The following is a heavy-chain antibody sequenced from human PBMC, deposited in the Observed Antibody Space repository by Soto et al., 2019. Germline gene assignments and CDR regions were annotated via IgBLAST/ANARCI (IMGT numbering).Heavy chain of an antibody. D-gene: IGHD2-15*01. Sequence: QVQLVQSGAEVKKPGASVKVSCKASGYTFTSYGISWVRQAPGQGLEWMGWISAYNSNTNYSQKLQGRVTMTTDTSTSTAYMELRSLRSDDTAVYYCARDRVGRYCSGGSCYLPDYWGQGPLVTVSS. J-gene: IGHJ4*02. CDR1: GYTFTSYG. V-gene: IGHV1-18*01. CDR2: ISAYNSNT. CDR3: ARDRVGRYCSGGSCYLPDY.